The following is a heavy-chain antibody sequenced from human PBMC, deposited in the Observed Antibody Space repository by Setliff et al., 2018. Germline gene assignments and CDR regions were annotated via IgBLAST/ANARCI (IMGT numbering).Heavy chain of an antibody. CDR3: TRDQDLRWCKAGTGCYYNYYGLDV. D-gene: IGHD2-8*02. Sequence: KTSETLSLTCAVSVYSISRDCHWGWIRQPPGKGLEWIGSIYYSGNTYYNASLKGRVTISGDTSKKQLSLKLTSLSAADTAVYYCTRDQDLRWCKAGTGCYYNYYGLDVWGQGTTVTAP. J-gene: IGHJ6*02. CDR1: VYSISRDCH. V-gene: IGHV4-38-2*02. CDR2: IYYSGNT.